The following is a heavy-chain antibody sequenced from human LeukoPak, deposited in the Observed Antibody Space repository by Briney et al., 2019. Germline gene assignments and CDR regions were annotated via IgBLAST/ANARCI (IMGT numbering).Heavy chain of an antibody. CDR2: INHSGST. V-gene: IGHV4-34*01. J-gene: IGHJ4*02. CDR1: GGSFSGYY. D-gene: IGHD3-10*01. CDR3: ASFLIRGVIAVDY. Sequence: SETLSLTCAVYGGSFSGYYWSWIRQPPGKGLEWIGEINHSGSTNYNPSLKSRVTISVDTSKNQFSLKLSSVTAADTAVYYCASFLIRGVIAVDYWGQGTLVTVSS.